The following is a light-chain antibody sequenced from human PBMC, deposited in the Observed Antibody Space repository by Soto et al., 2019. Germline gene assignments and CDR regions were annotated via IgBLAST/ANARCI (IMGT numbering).Light chain of an antibody. CDR2: DSS. CDR3: QQRKNWPPIT. Sequence: EIELTQSPATLSLSPVETATLSFSASQNVDKFLAWYQQRPGQPPRLLIFDSSNRATGVPVRFSGSGSGTVFTLTIGSLEPEDSAVYYCQQRKNWPPITCGQGTRLEIK. V-gene: IGKV3-11*01. J-gene: IGKJ5*01. CDR1: QNVDKF.